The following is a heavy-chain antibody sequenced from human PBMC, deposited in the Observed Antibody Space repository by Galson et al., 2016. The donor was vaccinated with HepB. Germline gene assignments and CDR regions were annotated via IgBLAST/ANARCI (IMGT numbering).Heavy chain of an antibody. D-gene: IGHD5/OR15-5a*01. CDR1: DDSINTYY. CDR2: INHRGSA. Sequence: ETLSLTCTVSDDSINTYYWTWTRQTPGKGLEWIGEINHRGSANYSPSLKSRITMSVDTSKSQFSLQLNSVTAADTAVYYCARSRLREMSTTTYYYYGMDVWGQGTTVTVSS. J-gene: IGHJ6*02. V-gene: IGHV4-34*01. CDR3: ARSRLREMSTTTYYYYGMDV.